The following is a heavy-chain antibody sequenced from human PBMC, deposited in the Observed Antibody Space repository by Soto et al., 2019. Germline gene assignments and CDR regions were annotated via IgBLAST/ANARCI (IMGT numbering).Heavy chain of an antibody. J-gene: IGHJ6*02. D-gene: IGHD3-9*01. V-gene: IGHV1-18*01. CDR1: GYTFTSYG. CDR2: ISAYNGNT. Sequence: QVQLVQSGGEVKKPGASVKVSCKASGYTFTSYGISWVRQAPGQGLEWMGWISAYNGNTNYAQKLQGRVTMTTDTSTSTAYMELRSLRSDDTAVYYCARDSAYYDILTGYYLQYYGMDVWGQGTTVTVSS. CDR3: ARDSAYYDILTGYYLQYYGMDV.